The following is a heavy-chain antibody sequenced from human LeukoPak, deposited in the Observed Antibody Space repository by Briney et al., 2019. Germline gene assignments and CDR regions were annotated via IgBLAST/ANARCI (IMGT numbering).Heavy chain of an antibody. CDR1: GYAFTSFS. J-gene: IGHJ4*02. D-gene: IGHD6-13*01. CDR3: AREGEAAAAPGY. V-gene: IGHV1-18*01. CDR2: ISTHNDNT. Sequence: ASVKVSCKASGYAFTSFSISWVRQAPGQGLEWMGWISTHNDNTNYAQKLQGRVTMTTDSSTSTAYMELRSLRSDDTAVYYCAREGEAAAAPGYWGQGTLVTVSS.